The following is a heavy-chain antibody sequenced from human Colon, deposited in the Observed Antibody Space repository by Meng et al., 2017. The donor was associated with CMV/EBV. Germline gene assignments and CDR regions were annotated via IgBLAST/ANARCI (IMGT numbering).Heavy chain of an antibody. CDR2: IHINGGDE. V-gene: IGHV3-30*02. CDR3: ADDFWMERGY. D-gene: IGHD3-3*01. J-gene: IGHJ4*02. Sequence: GESLKISCAAPGFTFSASTMHWVRQTPGKVLEWVSFIHINGGDEQYADAVRGRFTISRDNSKNTLYLQMSSLRADDTAVYYCADDFWMERGYWGPGTLVTVSS. CDR1: GFTFSAST.